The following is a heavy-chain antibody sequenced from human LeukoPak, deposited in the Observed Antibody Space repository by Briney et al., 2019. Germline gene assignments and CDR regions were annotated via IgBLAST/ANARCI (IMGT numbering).Heavy chain of an antibody. CDR2: ISSDSRYI. CDR3: ASAVGLYGSGYIDY. D-gene: IGHD3-10*01. CDR1: GFTFSGYS. Sequence: PGGSLRLSCAASGFTFSGYSMNWVRQAPGQGLEWVSAISSDSRYIYYADSVKGRFTISRDNSKNTLYLQMNSLRAEDTAVYYCASAVGLYGSGYIDYWGQGALVTVSS. J-gene: IGHJ4*02. V-gene: IGHV3-21*04.